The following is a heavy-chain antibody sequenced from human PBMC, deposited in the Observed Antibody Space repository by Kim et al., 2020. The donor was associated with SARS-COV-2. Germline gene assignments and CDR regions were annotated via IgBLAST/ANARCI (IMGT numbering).Heavy chain of an antibody. CDR1: GFTFTSYW. CDR3: ARDWGDY. V-gene: IGHV3-7*01. CDR2: IKQDGSEK. J-gene: IGHJ4*02. D-gene: IGHD3-16*01. Sequence: GGSLRLSCAASGFTFTSYWMSWLREVPGKGLQWVAVIKQDGSEKFYVDSVMGRFTISRDNAKNSLYLQMNSLRAEDTAVYYCARDWGDYWGQGALVTVSS.